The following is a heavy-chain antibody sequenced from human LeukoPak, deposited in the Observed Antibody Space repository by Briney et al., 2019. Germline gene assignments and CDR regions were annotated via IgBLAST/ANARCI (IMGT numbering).Heavy chain of an antibody. CDR3: PKGCATTSCYTSEY. CDR1: GFTLSSYA. Sequence: TGGSLRLSCAASGFTLSSYAMSWVRQAPGRGLEWVSTISGSGDSTYYADSVKGRFTISRDNSKNTLYLQMNSLRPEDTAVYYCPKGCATTSCYTSEYWGQGTLVTVSS. V-gene: IGHV3-23*01. J-gene: IGHJ4*02. D-gene: IGHD2-2*02. CDR2: ISGSGDST.